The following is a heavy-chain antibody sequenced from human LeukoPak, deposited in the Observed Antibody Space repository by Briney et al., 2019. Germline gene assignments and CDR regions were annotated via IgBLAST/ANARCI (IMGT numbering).Heavy chain of an antibody. CDR3: AKSQVVVPPFSFDY. D-gene: IGHD3-22*01. J-gene: IGHJ4*02. V-gene: IGHV3-64*01. CDR2: ISSNGGST. Sequence: GGSLRLSCAASGFTFSSYAMHWVRQAPGKGLEYVSAISSNGGSTYYANSVKGRFTISRDNSKNTLYLQMNSLRAEDTAVYYCAKSQVVVPPFSFDYWGQGTLVTVSS. CDR1: GFTFSSYA.